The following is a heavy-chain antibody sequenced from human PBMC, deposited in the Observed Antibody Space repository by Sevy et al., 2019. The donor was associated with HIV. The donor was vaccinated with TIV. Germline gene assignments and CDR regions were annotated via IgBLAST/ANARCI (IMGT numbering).Heavy chain of an antibody. V-gene: IGHV4-38-2*02. J-gene: IGHJ4*02. CDR3: ARDPAPYYYDSRGYSFDY. CDR2: IYHSGST. CDR1: GYSISSGYY. D-gene: IGHD3-22*01. Sequence: SETLSLTCAVSGYSISSGYYWGWIRQPPGKGLEWIGSIYHSGSTYNNPSLKSRVTISVDTSKNQFSLKLSSVTAADTAVYYCARDPAPYYYDSRGYSFDYRGQGTLVTVSS.